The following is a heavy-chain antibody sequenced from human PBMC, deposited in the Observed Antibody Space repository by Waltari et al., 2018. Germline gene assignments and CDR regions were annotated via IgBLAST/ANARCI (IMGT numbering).Heavy chain of an antibody. CDR2: INPNRGGT. CDR1: GYTFTGYY. V-gene: IGHV1-2*02. D-gene: IGHD1-26*01. Sequence: QVQLVQSGAEVKKPGASVKVSCKASGYTFTGYYMHWVRQAPGQGLEWMGWINPNRGGTNYAQKFQGRVTRTRDTYISTAYMELSRLRSDDTAVYYCATRSGSYSDDAFDIWGQGTMVTVSS. CDR3: ATRSGSYSDDAFDI. J-gene: IGHJ3*02.